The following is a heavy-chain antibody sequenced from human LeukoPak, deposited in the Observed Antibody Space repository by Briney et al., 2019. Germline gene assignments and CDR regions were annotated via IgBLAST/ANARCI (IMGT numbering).Heavy chain of an antibody. CDR3: ARGMVGRAVVSRRLDP. CDR1: GGSISSSSYY. CDR2: IYYSGST. Sequence: KPSETLSLTCTVSGGSISSSSYYWGWIRQPPGKGLEWIGSIYYSGSTYYNPSLKSRVTISVDTSKNQFSLKLSSVTAADTAVYYCARGMVGRAVVSRRLDPWGQGTLVTVSS. J-gene: IGHJ5*02. D-gene: IGHD2-15*01. V-gene: IGHV4-39*07.